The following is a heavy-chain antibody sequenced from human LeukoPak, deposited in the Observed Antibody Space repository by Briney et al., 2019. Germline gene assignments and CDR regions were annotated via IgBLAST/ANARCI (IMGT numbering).Heavy chain of an antibody. CDR1: GITVSSNY. Sequence: GGSLRLSCAASGITVSSNYMSWVRQAPGKGLEWVSVIFSGGATYHADSVRGRFTISRDNFKNTLYLQMYSLRAEDTAVYYCVKEGVTMGAAAFDIWGQGTMVTVSS. D-gene: IGHD2-8*01. CDR2: IFSGGAT. J-gene: IGHJ3*02. V-gene: IGHV3-66*01. CDR3: VKEGVTMGAAAFDI.